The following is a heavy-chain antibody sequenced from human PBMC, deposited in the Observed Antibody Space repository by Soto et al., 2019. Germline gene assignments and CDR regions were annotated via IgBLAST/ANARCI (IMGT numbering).Heavy chain of an antibody. CDR2: IYYTGST. J-gene: IGHJ3*02. Sequence: SETLSLTCIVSGDSITGHYWSWVRQSPGKGLECIGFIYYTGSTIYNPSLKSRVTMSVDTSKNQFSLNLSSVTAADTAVYYCARGFRITMVRGVIFYAFDIWGQGTMVTVSS. CDR1: GDSITGHY. CDR3: ARGFRITMVRGVIFYAFDI. D-gene: IGHD3-10*01. V-gene: IGHV4-59*08.